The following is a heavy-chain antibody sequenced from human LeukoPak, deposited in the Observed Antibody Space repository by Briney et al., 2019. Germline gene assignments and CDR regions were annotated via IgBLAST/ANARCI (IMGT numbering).Heavy chain of an antibody. Sequence: SETLSLTCTVSGGSISSYYWSWIRQPPGKGLEWIGHISYSGTTNYNPSLKSRVTISVAPSKNQFSLKPRSVTAPDTAVYYCARDRGNYFDYWGQGTLVTVSS. J-gene: IGHJ4*02. CDR2: ISYSGTT. CDR1: GGSISSYY. D-gene: IGHD6-13*01. CDR3: ARDRGNYFDY. V-gene: IGHV4-59*01.